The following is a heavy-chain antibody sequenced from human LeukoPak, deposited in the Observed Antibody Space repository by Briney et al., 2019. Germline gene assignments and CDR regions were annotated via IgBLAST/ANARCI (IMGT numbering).Heavy chain of an antibody. CDR2: IYPGDSET. Sequence: GESLKISCKVSGYRISTYWIAWVRQMPGKGLEWMGIIYPGDSETRYSPSFQGQVTISADKSISTAYLQWSSLKASDTAMYYCARRSRYNTRYYFDYWGQGTLVTVSS. CDR3: ARRSRYNTRYYFDY. D-gene: IGHD1-1*01. J-gene: IGHJ4*02. V-gene: IGHV5-51*01. CDR1: GYRISTYW.